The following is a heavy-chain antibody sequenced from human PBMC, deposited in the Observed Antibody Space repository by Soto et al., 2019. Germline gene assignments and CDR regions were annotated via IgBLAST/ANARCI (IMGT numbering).Heavy chain of an antibody. J-gene: IGHJ5*02. Sequence: QVQLVQSGAEVKKPGSSVKVSCKASGGTFSSYTISWVRQAPGQGLEWMGRIIPILGIANYAQKFQGRVTITAEKSTSTAYMELSSLRSEDTAVYYCARGWVVGGFDPWGQGTLVTVSS. D-gene: IGHD2-15*01. CDR2: IIPILGIA. CDR1: GGTFSSYT. V-gene: IGHV1-69*02. CDR3: ARGWVVGGFDP.